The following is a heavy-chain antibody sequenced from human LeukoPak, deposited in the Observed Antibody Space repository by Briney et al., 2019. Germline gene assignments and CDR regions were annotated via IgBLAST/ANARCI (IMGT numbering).Heavy chain of an antibody. V-gene: IGHV4-4*07. J-gene: IGHJ4*02. D-gene: IGHD6-19*01. Sequence: PSETLSLTCTVSGGSIRTYYWSWIRQPAGEGLEWIGRIDTSGNTNYDPSLKGRITMSVDTSKNQFSLKLSSVTAADTAVYYCARDRGSGWYVYWGQGTLVTVSS. CDR3: ARDRGSGWYVY. CDR2: IDTSGNT. CDR1: GGSIRTYY.